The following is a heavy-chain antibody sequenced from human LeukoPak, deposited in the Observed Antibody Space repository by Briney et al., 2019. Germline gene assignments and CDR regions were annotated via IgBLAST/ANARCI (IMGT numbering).Heavy chain of an antibody. D-gene: IGHD2-2*02. CDR2: IYISGST. Sequence: AETLSLTWTASGCSISSYYWSWIRQPAGKGLEWIWSIYISGSTNYNPSLKSRVTMSADTSKNQFCIKLSSVSAADTAVYYCARIPLLCSSTSCYTGPHYYYYMDVWGKGTTVTVSS. CDR1: GCSISSYY. CDR3: ARIPLLCSSTSCYTGPHYYYYMDV. J-gene: IGHJ6*03. V-gene: IGHV4-4*07.